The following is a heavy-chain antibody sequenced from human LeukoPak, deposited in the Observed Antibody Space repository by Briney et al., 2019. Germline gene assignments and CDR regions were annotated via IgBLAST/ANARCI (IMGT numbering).Heavy chain of an antibody. V-gene: IGHV1-18*01. CDR3: ARDQDSSSFPFDY. Sequence: EASVKVSCKASGYTFTSYGISWVRQAPGQGLEWMGWISAYNGNTNYAQKLQGRVTMTTDTSTSTVYMELRSLRSDDTAVYYCARDQDSSSFPFDYWGQGTLVTVSS. CDR2: ISAYNGNT. CDR1: GYTFTSYG. D-gene: IGHD6-13*01. J-gene: IGHJ4*02.